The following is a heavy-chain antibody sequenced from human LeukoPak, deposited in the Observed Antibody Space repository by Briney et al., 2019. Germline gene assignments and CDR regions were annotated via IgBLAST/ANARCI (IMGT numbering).Heavy chain of an antibody. CDR2: ISGSGGSR. Sequence: GSLRLSCAASGFTFSSYAMSWVRQAPGKGLEWVSAISGSGGSRYYADSVKGRFTISRDNPKNTLYLQMNSLRAEDTAVYYCAKLGDDHDFWSGLINWFDPWGQGTLVTVSS. D-gene: IGHD3-3*01. V-gene: IGHV3-23*01. CDR3: AKLGDDHDFWSGLINWFDP. CDR1: GFTFSSYA. J-gene: IGHJ5*02.